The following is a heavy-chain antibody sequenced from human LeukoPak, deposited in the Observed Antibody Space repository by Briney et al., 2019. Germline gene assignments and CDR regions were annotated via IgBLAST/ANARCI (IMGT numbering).Heavy chain of an antibody. V-gene: IGHV3-33*01. CDR1: GFTFSSYG. CDR2: IWYDGSNK. D-gene: IGHD6-13*01. Sequence: GGSLRLSYASSGFTFSSYGMHWVRQAPAKGLEWVAVIWYDGSNKYYADSVKGRFTISRDNSKNTLYLQMNSLRAEDTAVYYCARDIGAAGTRTLSDYWGQGTLVTVSS. J-gene: IGHJ4*02. CDR3: ARDIGAAGTRTLSDY.